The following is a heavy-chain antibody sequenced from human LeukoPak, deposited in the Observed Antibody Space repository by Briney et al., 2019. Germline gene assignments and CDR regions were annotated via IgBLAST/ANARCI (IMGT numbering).Heavy chain of an antibody. CDR1: GGSFSGYY. D-gene: IGHD6-6*01. CDR2: INHSGST. CDR3: ARTRGYSSSSNNWFDP. V-gene: IGHV4-34*01. J-gene: IGHJ5*02. Sequence: PSETMSLTCAVYGGSFSGYYWSWIRQPPGKGLEWIGEINHSGSTNYNPSLKSRVTISVDTSKNQFSLKLSSVTAADTAVYYCARTRGYSSSSNNWFDPWGQGTLVTASS.